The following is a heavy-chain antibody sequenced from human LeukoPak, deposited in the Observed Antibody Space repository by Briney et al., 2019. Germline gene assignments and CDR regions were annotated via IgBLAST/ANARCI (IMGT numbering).Heavy chain of an antibody. J-gene: IGHJ5*02. CDR3: ARRAVAAGFDP. CDR1: GGSISSSSYD. V-gene: IGHV4-39*01. CDR2: IYYSGST. D-gene: IGHD6-19*01. Sequence: SETLSLTCTVSGGSISSSSYDWGWISQPPGKGLEWIGSIYYSGSTYYNPSLKSRVTISVDTSKNQFSLKLSSVTAADTAVYYCARRAVAAGFDPWGQGTLVTVSS.